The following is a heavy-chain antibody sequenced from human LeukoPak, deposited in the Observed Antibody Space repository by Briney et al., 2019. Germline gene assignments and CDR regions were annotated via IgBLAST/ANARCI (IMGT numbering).Heavy chain of an antibody. J-gene: IGHJ4*02. CDR1: GGTFSSYA. Sequence: GASVKVSCKASGGTFSSYAISWVRQAPGQGLEWVGRIIPILGIANYAQKFQGRVTITADKSTSTAYMELSSLRSEDTAVYYCARVLPYGDYLFDYWGQGTLVTVSS. CDR3: ARVLPYGDYLFDY. V-gene: IGHV1-69*04. D-gene: IGHD4-17*01. CDR2: IIPILGIA.